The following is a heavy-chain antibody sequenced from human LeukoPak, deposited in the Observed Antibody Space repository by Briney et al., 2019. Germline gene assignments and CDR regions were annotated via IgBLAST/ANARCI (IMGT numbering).Heavy chain of an antibody. CDR1: GFSFDDYT. J-gene: IGHJ3*02. D-gene: IGHD5-24*01. CDR3: ARQRWLQLFGAFDI. Sequence: PGGSLRLSCAASGFSFDDYTMHWVRQAPGKGLEWVSLISWDGVSTHYADSVKGRFTISRDNAKNSLYLQMNSLRAEDTAVYYCARQRWLQLFGAFDIWGQGTMVTVSS. V-gene: IGHV3-43*01. CDR2: ISWDGVST.